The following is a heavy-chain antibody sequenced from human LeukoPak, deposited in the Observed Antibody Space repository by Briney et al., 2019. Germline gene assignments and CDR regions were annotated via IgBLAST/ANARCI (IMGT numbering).Heavy chain of an antibody. V-gene: IGHV3-30*03. CDR3: VRRPADYNMDV. CDR1: GFTFSNYV. CDR2: ISYDGTNK. Sequence: GESLRLSCAASGFTFSNYVIHWVRQAPGKGLEWLAVISYDGTNKYYADTVKGRFTISRDHSQSTVDLQMNTLRGADTAVYYCVRRPADYNMDVWGKGTTVTVSS. J-gene: IGHJ6*03.